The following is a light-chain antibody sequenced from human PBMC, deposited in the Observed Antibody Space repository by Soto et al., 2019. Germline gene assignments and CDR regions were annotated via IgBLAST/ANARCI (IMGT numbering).Light chain of an antibody. CDR2: DAS. CDR1: RSVSSY. V-gene: IGKV3-20*01. Sequence: IVLTQSPATLSLSPGESATLSCRATRSVSSYLAWYQQKPGQAPRLLIYDASSRPTDIPARFSGSGSGTDFTLTISRLEPEDFALYYCQQYGGSPITFGLGTRLEIK. CDR3: QQYGGSPIT. J-gene: IGKJ5*01.